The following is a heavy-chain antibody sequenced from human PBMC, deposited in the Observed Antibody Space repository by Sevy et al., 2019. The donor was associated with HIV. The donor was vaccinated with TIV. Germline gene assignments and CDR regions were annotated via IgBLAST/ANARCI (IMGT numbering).Heavy chain of an antibody. D-gene: IGHD5-12*01. CDR3: ASGRWLQESDD. V-gene: IGHV3-30-3*01. CDR1: GFTFSSYA. Sequence: GGSLRLSCAASGFTFSSYAMHWVRQAPGKGLEWVAIISYDGSNKYHADSVKGRFTITRDNSKNTLYLEMNSLRTEDTAIYYCASGRWLQESDDWGQGTLVTVSS. CDR2: ISYDGSNK. J-gene: IGHJ4*02.